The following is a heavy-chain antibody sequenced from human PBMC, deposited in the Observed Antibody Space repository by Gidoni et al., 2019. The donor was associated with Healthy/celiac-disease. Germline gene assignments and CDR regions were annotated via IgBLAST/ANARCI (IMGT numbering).Heavy chain of an antibody. J-gene: IGHJ4*02. D-gene: IGHD1-26*01. CDR2: ISSSSSYI. CDR1: GFTFSSYS. V-gene: IGHV3-21*01. Sequence: EVQLVESGGGLVKPGGSLRLSCAASGFTFSSYSMNWVRQAPGKGLEWVSSISSSSSYIYYADSVKGRFTISRDNAKNSLYLQMNSLRAEDTAVYYCASGGWDTFDYWGQGTLVTVSS. CDR3: ASGGWDTFDY.